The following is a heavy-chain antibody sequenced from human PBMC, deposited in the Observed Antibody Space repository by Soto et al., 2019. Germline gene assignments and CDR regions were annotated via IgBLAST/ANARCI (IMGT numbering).Heavy chain of an antibody. CDR1: GFTFSSYG. Sequence: QAQLVESGGGVVQPGRSLRLSCAASGFTFSSYGMHWVRQAPGTWPERVAVISYDGGLQHYADSVKGRFTVSRDNSKNMVLLQMSSVRAEDTAVYYCVSDRGYGHASVPYSWGQGTLVSVSS. CDR2: ISYDGGLQ. J-gene: IGHJ4*02. V-gene: IGHV3-30*03. D-gene: IGHD5-18*01. CDR3: VSDRGYGHASVPYS.